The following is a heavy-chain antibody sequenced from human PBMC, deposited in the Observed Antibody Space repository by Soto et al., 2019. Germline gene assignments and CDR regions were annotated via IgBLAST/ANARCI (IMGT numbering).Heavy chain of an antibody. Sequence: SETLSLTCTVSGGSISSSSYYWGWIRQPPGKGLEWIGSIYYSGSTYYNPSLKSRVTISVDTSKNQFSLKLSSVTAADTAVYYCARRGYYYYYYMGVWGKGTTVTVSS. CDR3: ARRGYYYYYYMGV. V-gene: IGHV4-39*01. CDR2: IYYSGST. J-gene: IGHJ6*03. CDR1: GGSISSSSYY.